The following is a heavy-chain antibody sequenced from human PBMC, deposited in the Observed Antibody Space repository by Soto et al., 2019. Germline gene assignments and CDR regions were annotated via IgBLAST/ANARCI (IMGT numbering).Heavy chain of an antibody. CDR2: IYYSGST. CDR1: GGSISSSSYY. D-gene: IGHD2-2*01. J-gene: IGHJ5*02. CDR3: ARSRVPAATNWFDP. Sequence: SETLSLTCTVAGGSISSSSYYWGWIRQPPGKGLEWIGSIYYSGSTYYNPSLKSRVTMSVDTSKNQFSLKLSSVTAADTAVYYCARSRVPAATNWFDPWGQGTLVTVSS. V-gene: IGHV4-39*07.